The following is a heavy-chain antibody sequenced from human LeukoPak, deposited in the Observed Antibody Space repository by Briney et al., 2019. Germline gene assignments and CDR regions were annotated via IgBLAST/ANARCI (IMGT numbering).Heavy chain of an antibody. J-gene: IGHJ4*02. V-gene: IGHV4-39*07. CDR2: IYYSGST. Sequence: SETLSLTCTVSGGSISSSSNYWGWIRQPPGKGLEWIGSIYYSGSTYYNPSLKSRVTISVDTSKNQFSLKLSSVTAADTAVYYCARDADPYYDFWSGYRYYFDYWGQGTLVTVSS. CDR1: GGSISSSSNY. D-gene: IGHD3-3*01. CDR3: ARDADPYYDFWSGYRYYFDY.